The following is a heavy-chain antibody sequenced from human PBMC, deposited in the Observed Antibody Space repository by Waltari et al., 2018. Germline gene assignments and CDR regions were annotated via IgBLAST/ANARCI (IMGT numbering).Heavy chain of an antibody. V-gene: IGHV4-4*02. CDR1: GGSISSSNW. D-gene: IGHD3-10*01. Sequence: QVQLQESGPGLVKPSGTLSLTCAVSGGSISSSNWWSWVRQPPGKGLEWIGEIYHSGSTNYNPSLKSRVTISVDKSKNQFPLKLSSVTAADTAVYYCATTYYYGSGSPPRHSVTWGQGTLVTVSS. J-gene: IGHJ5*02. CDR2: IYHSGST. CDR3: ATTYYYGSGSPPRHSVT.